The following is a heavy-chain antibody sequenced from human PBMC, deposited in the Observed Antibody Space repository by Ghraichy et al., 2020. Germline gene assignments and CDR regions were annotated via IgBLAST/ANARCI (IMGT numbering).Heavy chain of an antibody. Sequence: SCAASGFTFSNAWMSWVRQAPGKGLEWVGRIKSKTDGGTTDYAAPVKGRFTISRDDSKNTLYLQMNSLKTEDTAVYYCTTVKGLYDSSGETAYYYYYYMDVWGKGTTVTVSS. V-gene: IGHV3-15*01. CDR3: TTVKGLYDSSGETAYYYYYYMDV. J-gene: IGHJ6*03. D-gene: IGHD3-22*01. CDR1: GFTFSNAW. CDR2: IKSKTDGGTT.